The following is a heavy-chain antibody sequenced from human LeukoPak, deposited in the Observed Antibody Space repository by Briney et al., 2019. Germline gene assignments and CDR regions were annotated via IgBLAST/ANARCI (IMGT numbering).Heavy chain of an antibody. D-gene: IGHD6-19*01. V-gene: IGHV4-39*01. CDR3: ARLGVAGKYYFDY. Sequence: SETLSLTCTVSGGSISSSSYYWGWIRQPPGKGLEWIGSIYYNGSTYYNPSLKSRVTISVDTSKNQFSLKLSSVTAADTAVYYCARLGVAGKYYFDYWGQGTLVTVSS. CDR1: GGSISSSSYY. J-gene: IGHJ4*02. CDR2: IYYNGST.